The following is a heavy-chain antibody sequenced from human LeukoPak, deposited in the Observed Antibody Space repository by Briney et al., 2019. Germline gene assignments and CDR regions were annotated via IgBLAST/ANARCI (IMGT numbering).Heavy chain of an antibody. D-gene: IGHD3-10*01. Sequence: GGSLRLSCAASGFNFMTYGMHWVRQAPGKGLEWVAFISYDGGKRFFGESVKGRFTIARDNSENTVSLQMNTLKTEDTAVYYCARGSRRRDYGSGSYYNKPFDYWGQGTLVTVSS. CDR3: ARGSRRRDYGSGSYYNKPFDY. V-gene: IGHV3-30*03. CDR1: GFNFMTYG. J-gene: IGHJ4*02. CDR2: ISYDGGKR.